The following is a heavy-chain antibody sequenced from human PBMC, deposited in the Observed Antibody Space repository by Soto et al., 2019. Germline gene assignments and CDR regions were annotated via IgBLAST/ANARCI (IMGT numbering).Heavy chain of an antibody. J-gene: IGHJ6*02. CDR3: AKDIGTDMATRPSTYYYYYYGMDV. CDR1: GFTFDDYA. D-gene: IGHD2-15*01. V-gene: IGHV3-43D*04. CDR2: ISWDGGST. Sequence: GSLRLSCAASGFTFDDYAMHWVRQAPGKGLEWVSLISWDGGSTYYADSVKGRFTISRDNSKNSLYLQMNSLRAEDTALYYCAKDIGTDMATRPSTYYYYYYGMDVWGQGTTVTVSS.